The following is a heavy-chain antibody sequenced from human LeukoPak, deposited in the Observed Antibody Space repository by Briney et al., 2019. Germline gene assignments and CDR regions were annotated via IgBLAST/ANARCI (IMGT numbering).Heavy chain of an antibody. CDR3: ASRHWGSSPFDY. Sequence: ASVKVSCKASGYTFTGYYMHWVRQAPGQGLEWMGWINPNSGATNYAQKFQGRVTMTRDTSISTACMELSRLRSDDTAVYYCASRHWGSSPFDYWGQGTLVTVSS. J-gene: IGHJ4*02. CDR1: GYTFTGYY. V-gene: IGHV1-2*02. CDR2: INPNSGAT. D-gene: IGHD7-27*01.